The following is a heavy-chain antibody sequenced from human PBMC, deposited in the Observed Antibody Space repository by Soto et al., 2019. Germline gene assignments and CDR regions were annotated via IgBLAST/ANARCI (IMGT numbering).Heavy chain of an antibody. D-gene: IGHD5-12*01. CDR3: ARGKTTDIVATRTWNYYYYYGMDV. J-gene: IGHJ6*02. CDR2: INHSGST. V-gene: IGHV4-34*01. Sequence: PSETLSLTCAVYGGSFSGYYWSWIRQPPGKGLEWIGEINHSGSTNYNPSLKSRVTISVDTSKNQFSLKLSSVTAADTAVYYCARGKTTDIVATRTWNYYYYYGMDVWGQGTTVTVSS. CDR1: GGSFSGYY.